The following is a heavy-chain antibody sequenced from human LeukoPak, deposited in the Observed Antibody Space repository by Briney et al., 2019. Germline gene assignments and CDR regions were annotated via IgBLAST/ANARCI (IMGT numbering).Heavy chain of an antibody. V-gene: IGHV1-69*05. D-gene: IGHD1-26*01. CDR2: IIPIFGTA. CDR1: GGTFSSYA. CDR3: ARQGVGATRERYFDY. Sequence: SVKVSCKASGGTFSSYAISWVRQATGQGLEWMGGIIPIFGTANYAQKFQGRVTITTDESTSTAYMELSSLRSEDTAVYYCARQGVGATRERYFDYWGQGTLVTVSS. J-gene: IGHJ4*02.